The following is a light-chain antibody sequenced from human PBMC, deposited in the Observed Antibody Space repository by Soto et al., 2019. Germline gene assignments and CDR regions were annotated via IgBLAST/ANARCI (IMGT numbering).Light chain of an antibody. Sequence: DIQMTQSPSSLSASVGDRVTITCRASQSISSYLNWYQQKPGKAPKLLIYAASSLQSGVPSRFSGSGSGTDFTLTISSLQPEDFATYYFQQSYSTLRATFGPGTKVDIK. CDR2: AAS. V-gene: IGKV1-39*01. CDR3: QQSYSTLRAT. CDR1: QSISSY. J-gene: IGKJ3*01.